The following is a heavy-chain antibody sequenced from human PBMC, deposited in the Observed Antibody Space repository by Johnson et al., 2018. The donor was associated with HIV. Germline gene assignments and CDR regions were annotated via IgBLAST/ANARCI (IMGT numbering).Heavy chain of an antibody. D-gene: IGHD3/OR15-3a*01. CDR2: ISWTCGPR. CDR3: ARDSNSWTRSDAFDI. J-gene: IGHJ3*02. V-gene: IGHV3-9*01. Sequence: ISWTCGPRGDVDSVKGRSTFSRDNAKNSLHLQMNSLRGEDTGVYYCARDSNSWTRSDAFDIWGQGTMVTVSS.